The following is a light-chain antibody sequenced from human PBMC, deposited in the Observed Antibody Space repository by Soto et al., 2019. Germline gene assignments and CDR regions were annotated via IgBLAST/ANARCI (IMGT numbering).Light chain of an antibody. Sequence: DIQISQSPSSLATSVLGRCTITCRASQTISSYLNWYQQKPGKAPKLLIYVASSLQGGVPSRFSGSGSGTDFTLTISCLQSEDFAVYYCQQYDNWPWTFGQGTKVDIK. V-gene: IGKV1-39*01. CDR1: QTISSY. CDR3: QQYDNWPWT. CDR2: VAS. J-gene: IGKJ1*01.